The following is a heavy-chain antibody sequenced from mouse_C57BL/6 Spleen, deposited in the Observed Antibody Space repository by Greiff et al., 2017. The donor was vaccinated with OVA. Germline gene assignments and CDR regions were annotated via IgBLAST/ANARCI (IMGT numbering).Heavy chain of an antibody. D-gene: IGHD2-2*01. V-gene: IGHV5-16*01. J-gene: IGHJ2*01. CDR2: INYDGSST. CDR1: GFTFSDYY. CDR3: ARRVMTYFDY. Sequence: EVQLVESEGGLVQPGSSMKLSCTASGFTFSDYYMAWVRQVPEKGLEWVANINYDGSSTYYLDSLKSRFIISRDNAKNILYLQMSSLKSEDTATYYCARRVMTYFDYWGQGTTLTVSS.